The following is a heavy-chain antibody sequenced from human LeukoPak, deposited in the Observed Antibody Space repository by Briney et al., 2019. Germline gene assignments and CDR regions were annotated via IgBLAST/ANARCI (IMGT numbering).Heavy chain of an antibody. CDR2: IRYDGSNK. CDR1: GFMFSSSG. D-gene: IGHD6-13*01. CDR3: AKRGYSSSWNFDS. J-gene: IGHJ4*02. Sequence: GGSLRLSCAASGFMFSSSGMHWVRQAPGKGLEWVAFIRYDGSNKYYADSVKGRFTISRDNSKNTVSLQMNSLRPEDTAVYYCAKRGYSSSWNFDSWGQGTLVTVSS. V-gene: IGHV3-30*02.